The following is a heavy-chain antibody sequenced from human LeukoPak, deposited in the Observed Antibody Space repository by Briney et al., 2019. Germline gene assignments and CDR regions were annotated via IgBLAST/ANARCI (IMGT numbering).Heavy chain of an antibody. CDR3: ARDPAGAGIYYDY. CDR2: ISSGSSTI. CDR1: GFTFSTYS. V-gene: IGHV3-48*01. J-gene: IGHJ4*02. D-gene: IGHD6-19*01. Sequence: GGSLRLSCAASGFTFSTYSMNWVRQAPGKGLEWVSYISSGSSTIYYADSVKGRFTISRDNVKNSLYLQMNSLRAEDTAVYYCARDPAGAGIYYDYWGQGTLVTVSS.